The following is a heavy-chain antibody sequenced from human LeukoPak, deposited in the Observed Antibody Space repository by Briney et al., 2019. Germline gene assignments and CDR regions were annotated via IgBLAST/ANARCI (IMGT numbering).Heavy chain of an antibody. Sequence: SETLSLTCTVSGASISSYYWDWIRQAPGKGPEWIGYIHYSGTTSYNLSLRSRVTISLDTPTYQFSLRLGSVTAADTAVYYCARDGRDGYNYDGMDVWGQGTTVTVSS. CDR2: IHYSGTT. V-gene: IGHV4-59*01. CDR1: GASISSYY. D-gene: IGHD5-24*01. J-gene: IGHJ6*02. CDR3: ARDGRDGYNYDGMDV.